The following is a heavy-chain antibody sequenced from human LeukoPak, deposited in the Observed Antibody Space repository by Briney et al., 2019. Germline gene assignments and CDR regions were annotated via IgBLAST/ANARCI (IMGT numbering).Heavy chain of an antibody. V-gene: IGHV4-4*07. CDR2: IYTSGST. Sequence: SETLSLTCTVSGGSISSYHWSWIRQPAGKGLEWIGRIYTSGSTNYNPSLKSRVTMSVDTSKNQFSLKLSSVTAADTAVYYCARDQHDSSGYYPRYYYGMDVWGQGTTVTVSS. D-gene: IGHD3-22*01. CDR3: ARDQHDSSGYYPRYYYGMDV. J-gene: IGHJ6*02. CDR1: GGSISSYH.